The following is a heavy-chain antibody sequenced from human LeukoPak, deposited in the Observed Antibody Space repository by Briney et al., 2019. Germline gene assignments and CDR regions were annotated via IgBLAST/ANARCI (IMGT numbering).Heavy chain of an antibody. D-gene: IGHD2-2*01. CDR3: PSSIVVVPAAMDYYYMDV. CDR1: GGSISSGDYY. J-gene: IGHJ6*03. CDR2: IYYSGST. V-gene: IGHV4-30-4*08. Sequence: SQTLSLTCTVSGGSISSGDYYWSWIRQPPGKGGEWFGYIYYSGSTYYNPSLKRRVTISVDTSKNQFSLKVRSVTAADTAVYYCPSSIVVVPAAMDYYYMDVWRKGTTVTVPS.